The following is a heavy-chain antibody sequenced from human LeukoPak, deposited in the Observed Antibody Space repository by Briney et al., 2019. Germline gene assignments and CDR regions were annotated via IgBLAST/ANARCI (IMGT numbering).Heavy chain of an antibody. CDR3: TTDGYSSSWSWDTADY. D-gene: IGHD6-13*01. Sequence: GGSLRLSCAASGLTFSKHWMSWVRQAPGKGLEWVANIKQDGSEKYYVDSVKGRFTISRDNAKNSLYLQMNSLKTEDTAVYYCTTDGYSSSWSWDTADYWGQGTLVTVSS. J-gene: IGHJ4*02. V-gene: IGHV3-7*03. CDR2: IKQDGSEK. CDR1: GLTFSKHW.